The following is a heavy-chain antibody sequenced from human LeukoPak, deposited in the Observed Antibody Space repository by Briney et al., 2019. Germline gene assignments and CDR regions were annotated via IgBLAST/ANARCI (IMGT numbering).Heavy chain of an antibody. V-gene: IGHV3-48*01. CDR1: GFTFINYG. J-gene: IGHJ5*02. CDR3: ARETTRYYDFWSGSTTQGNWFDP. Sequence: GGSLRLSCVVSGFTFINYGMSWVRQAPGKGLEWVSYISSSSSTIYYADSVKGRFTISRDNAKNSLYLQMNSLRAEDTAVYYCARETTRYYDFWSGSTTQGNWFDPWGQGTLVTVSS. D-gene: IGHD3-3*01. CDR2: ISSSSSTI.